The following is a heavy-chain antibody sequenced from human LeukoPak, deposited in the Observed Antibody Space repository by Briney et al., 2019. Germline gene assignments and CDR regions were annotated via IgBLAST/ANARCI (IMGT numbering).Heavy chain of an antibody. D-gene: IGHD3-10*01. CDR3: VSDIGD. CDR1: GPTFSPYW. V-gene: IGHV3-74*01. J-gene: IGHJ4*02. CDR2: INGDGTTT. Sequence: GGSLRLSCAVSGPTFSPYWMHWVRRAPGKGLVWVSRINGDGTTTTYADSVKGRFTISSDDAKHTLYLQMNSLRAEDTAIYYCVSDIGDWGQGTLVTVSS.